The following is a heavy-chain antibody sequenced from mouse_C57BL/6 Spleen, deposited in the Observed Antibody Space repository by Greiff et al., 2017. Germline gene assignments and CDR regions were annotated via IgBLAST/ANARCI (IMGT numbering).Heavy chain of an antibody. CDR3: ARGDYYGLFDD. CDR1: GYTFTDYY. J-gene: IGHJ2*01. D-gene: IGHD1-2*01. Sequence: VQLQQSGAELVRPGASVKLSCKASGYTFTDYYINWVKQRPGQGLEWIARIYPGSGNTYYNEKFKGKATLTAEKSSSTAYMQLSSLTSEDSAVYFCARGDYYGLFDDGGQGTTLTVSS. V-gene: IGHV1-76*01. CDR2: IYPGSGNT.